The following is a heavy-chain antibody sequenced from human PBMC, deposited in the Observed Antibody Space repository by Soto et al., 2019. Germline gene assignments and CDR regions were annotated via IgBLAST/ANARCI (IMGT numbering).Heavy chain of an antibody. D-gene: IGHD3-9*01. J-gene: IGHJ6*02. CDR1: GFTFSSYG. V-gene: IGHV3-33*01. CDR2: IWYDGSNK. Sequence: GGSLRLSCAASGFTFSSYGMHWVRQAPGKGLEWVAVIWYDGSNKYYADSVKGRFTVSRDNSKNTLYLQMNSLRAEDTAVYYCARERRRYFDWLITRTYYYYGMDVWGQGTTVTVS. CDR3: ARERRRYFDWLITRTYYYYGMDV.